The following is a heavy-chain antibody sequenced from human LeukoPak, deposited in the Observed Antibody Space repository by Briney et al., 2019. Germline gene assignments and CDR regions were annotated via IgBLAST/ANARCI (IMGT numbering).Heavy chain of an antibody. CDR2: IKQDGSEK. J-gene: IGHJ6*03. Sequence: GGSLRLSCAASGFTFSSYWMSWVRQAPGKGLEWVANIKQDGSEKYYVDSVKGRFTISRDNAKNSLYLQMNSLRAEDTAVYYCARDQYCSSTSCYYYYMDVWGKGTTVTVSS. D-gene: IGHD2-2*01. CDR3: ARDQYCSSTSCYYYYMDV. V-gene: IGHV3-7*01. CDR1: GFTFSSYW.